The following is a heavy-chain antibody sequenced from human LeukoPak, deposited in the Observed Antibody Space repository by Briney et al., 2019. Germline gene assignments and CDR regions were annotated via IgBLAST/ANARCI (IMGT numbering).Heavy chain of an antibody. CDR3: ARSMVWFGELPGWFDP. CDR2: INPNSGGT. CDR1: GYTFTGYY. D-gene: IGHD3-10*01. Sequence: ASVKVSCKASGYTFTGYYMHWVRQAPGQGLEWMGWINPNSGGTNYAQKFQGRVTMTRDTSISTAYMELSRLRSDDTAVYYCARSMVWFGELPGWFDPWGQGTLVTVSS. J-gene: IGHJ5*02. V-gene: IGHV1-2*02.